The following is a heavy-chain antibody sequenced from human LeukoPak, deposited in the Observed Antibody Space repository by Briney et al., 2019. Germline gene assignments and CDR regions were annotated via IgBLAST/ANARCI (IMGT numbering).Heavy chain of an antibody. J-gene: IGHJ4*02. CDR1: EFTFSSYS. CDR2: ITNSGNSK. D-gene: IGHD4-17*01. CDR3: ARDNVREDGDYGY. Sequence: GGSLRLSCAASEFTFSSYSMNWVRQAPGKGLEWVSYITNSGNSKSYADSVKGRFTISRDNTKNSLYLQMNSLRAEDTAVYYCARDNVREDGDYGYWGQGTLVTVSS. V-gene: IGHV3-48*01.